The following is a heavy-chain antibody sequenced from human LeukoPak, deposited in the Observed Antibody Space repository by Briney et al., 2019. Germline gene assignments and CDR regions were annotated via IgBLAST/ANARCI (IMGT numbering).Heavy chain of an antibody. CDR3: AKDRYSSSWYGRFDY. Sequence: GGSLRLSCAASGFTFDDYAMHWVRLAPGKGLEWVSGISWNSGSIGYADSVKGRFTISRDNAKNSLYLQMNSLRAEDTALYYCAKDRYSSSWYGRFDYWGQGTLVTVSS. J-gene: IGHJ4*02. V-gene: IGHV3-9*01. CDR1: GFTFDDYA. D-gene: IGHD6-13*01. CDR2: ISWNSGSI.